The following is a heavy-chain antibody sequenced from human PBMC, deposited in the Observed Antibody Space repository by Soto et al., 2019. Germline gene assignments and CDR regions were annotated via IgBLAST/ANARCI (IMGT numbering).Heavy chain of an antibody. CDR3: SKDHCPYRSNWIYS. J-gene: IGHJ5*01. D-gene: IGHD3-16*02. V-gene: IGHV3-23*01. Sequence: EVQLLESGGGLVQPGGSLRLSCAASGFTFSSYAMSWVRQTPGKGLEWVSTLSSSGGNTYYADSVKGQFTISRDNSKNTLYLQMNRLRAEDTAGYYCSKDHCPYRSNWIYSRGQGNLGTGFS. CDR1: GFTFSSYA. CDR2: LSSSGGNT.